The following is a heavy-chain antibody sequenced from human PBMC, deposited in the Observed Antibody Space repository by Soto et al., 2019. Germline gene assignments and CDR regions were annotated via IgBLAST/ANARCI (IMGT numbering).Heavy chain of an antibody. Sequence: QVKVVESGGGVVQPGRSLTLSCAASGFIFRNYGMHWVRQAPGKGLEWLAAIWYDGVNKYYADSVKGRFSTSRDNSKNTVYLQINSLRAEDTAVYYCARDQGEIVAAPIENNGLSNRLDSWGQGTLVTVSS. CDR3: ARDQGEIVAAPIENNGLSNRLDS. J-gene: IGHJ5*01. V-gene: IGHV3-33*01. CDR1: GFIFRNYG. CDR2: IWYDGVNK. D-gene: IGHD5-12*01.